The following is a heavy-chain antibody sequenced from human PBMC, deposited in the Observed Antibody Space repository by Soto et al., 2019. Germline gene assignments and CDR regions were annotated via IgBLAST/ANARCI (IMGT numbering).Heavy chain of an antibody. J-gene: IGHJ4*02. V-gene: IGHV3-33*01. D-gene: IGHD3-3*01. Sequence: PGGSLRLSCAASGFTFSSYGMHWVRQAPGKGLEWVAVIWYDGSNKYYADSVKGRFTISRDNSKNTLYLQMNSLRAEDTAVYYCARDIRFLEWLVSALDYWGQGTLVTVSS. CDR2: IWYDGSNK. CDR3: ARDIRFLEWLVSALDY. CDR1: GFTFSSYG.